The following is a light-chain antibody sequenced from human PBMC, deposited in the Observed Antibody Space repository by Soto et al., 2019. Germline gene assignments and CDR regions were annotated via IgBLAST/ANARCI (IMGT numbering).Light chain of an antibody. CDR1: QSVSSN. CDR3: QHYGGSQGT. J-gene: IGKJ1*01. Sequence: EIVLTQSPATLSVSPGERATLSCRASQSVSSNLAWYQQKPGQTPRLLIYGASTWATGVPARFSGSGSGTDFTLTINSLQSEDFAVYYCQHYGGSQGTFGQGTKVEIK. V-gene: IGKV3-15*01. CDR2: GAS.